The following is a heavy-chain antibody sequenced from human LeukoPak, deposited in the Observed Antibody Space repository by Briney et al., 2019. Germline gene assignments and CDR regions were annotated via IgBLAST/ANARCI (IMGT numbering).Heavy chain of an antibody. J-gene: IGHJ4*02. V-gene: IGHV3-33*01. Sequence: TGGSLRLSCAASGFTFSSYGMHWVRQAPGKGLEWVAVIWYDGSNKYYADSVKGRFTISRDNSKNTLYLQMNSLRAEDTAVYYCARGGTRGYSPSDYWGPGTLVTVSS. D-gene: IGHD5-18*01. CDR3: ARGGTRGYSPSDY. CDR1: GFTFSSYG. CDR2: IWYDGSNK.